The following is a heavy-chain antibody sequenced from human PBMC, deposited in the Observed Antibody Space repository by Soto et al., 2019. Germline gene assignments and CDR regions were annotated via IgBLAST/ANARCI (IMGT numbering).Heavy chain of an antibody. CDR3: AKDPQGWELPIYYFDY. V-gene: IGHV3-30*18. Sequence: GGSLRLSCAASGFTFSSYGMHWVRQAPGKGLEWVAVISYDGSNKYYADSVKGRFTISRDNSKNTLYLQMNSLRAEDTAVYYCAKDPQGWELPIYYFDYWGQGTLVTVSS. CDR2: ISYDGSNK. CDR1: GFTFSSYG. J-gene: IGHJ4*02. D-gene: IGHD1-26*01.